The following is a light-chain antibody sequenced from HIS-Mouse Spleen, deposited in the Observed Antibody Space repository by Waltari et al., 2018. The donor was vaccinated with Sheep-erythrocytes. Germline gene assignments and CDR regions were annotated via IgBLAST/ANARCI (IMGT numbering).Light chain of an antibody. CDR3: QAWDSSTAV. CDR2: QDS. V-gene: IGLV3-1*01. J-gene: IGLJ2*01. Sequence: SYELTQPPSVSVSPGQTASITCSGDNLADKYACWYQQKPGQSPVLVIYQDSKRPSGIPARFSGSNSGNTATLTISGTQAMDEADYYCQAWDSSTAVFGGGTKLTVL. CDR1: NLADKY.